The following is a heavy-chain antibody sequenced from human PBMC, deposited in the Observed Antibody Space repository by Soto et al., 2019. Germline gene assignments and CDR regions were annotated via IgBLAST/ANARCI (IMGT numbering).Heavy chain of an antibody. CDR2: IKQDGSEK. CDR3: ARTVARIAVAGTHSDY. D-gene: IGHD6-19*01. J-gene: IGHJ4*02. Sequence: GGSLRLSCAASGFTFSSYWMSWVRQAPGKGLEWVANIKQDGSEKYYVDSVKGRFTISRDNAKNSLYLQMNSLRAEDTAVYYCARTVARIAVAGTHSDYWGQVTLVTVSS. V-gene: IGHV3-7*01. CDR1: GFTFSSYW.